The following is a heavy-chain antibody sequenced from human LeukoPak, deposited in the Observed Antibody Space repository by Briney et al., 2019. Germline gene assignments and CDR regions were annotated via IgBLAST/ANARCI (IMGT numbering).Heavy chain of an antibody. Sequence: GRSLRLSCAASGFTLSSYWMRWVPQAPGKGLEWVANIKYDGSEIDYVDSVKGRFTISRDKAKNSLYLQMNSLRAEDTAVYYCARDIAAPGLFFDYWGQGTLVTVSS. CDR2: IKYDGSEI. D-gene: IGHD6-13*01. CDR3: ARDIAAPGLFFDY. J-gene: IGHJ4*02. V-gene: IGHV3-7*01. CDR1: GFTLSSYW.